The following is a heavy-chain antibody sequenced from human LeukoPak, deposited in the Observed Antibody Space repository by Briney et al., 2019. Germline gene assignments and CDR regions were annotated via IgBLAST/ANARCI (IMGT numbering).Heavy chain of an antibody. CDR1: GYTLTELS. CDR3: ATDLRDVNDAFDI. Sequence: ASVKVSFTFSGYTLTELSMHWVRQAPGKGLEWMGGFDPEDGETIYAQKFQGRVTMTEDTSTATAYMELSSLRSEDTAVYYCATDLRDVNDAFDIWGQGTMVTVSS. V-gene: IGHV1-24*01. J-gene: IGHJ3*02. CDR2: FDPEDGET.